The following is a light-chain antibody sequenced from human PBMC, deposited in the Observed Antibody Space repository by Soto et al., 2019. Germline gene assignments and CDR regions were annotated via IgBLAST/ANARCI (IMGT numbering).Light chain of an antibody. CDR1: SSNIGDYY. Sequence: QSVLTQPPSASGTPGQKVTISCSGSSSNIGDYYVYWHQQLPGTAPKLLIYRNNQRPSGVPDRFSGSKSGTSASLAISGLRSEDEADYYCAAWDDSLSGYVFGPGTKLTVL. J-gene: IGLJ1*01. CDR3: AAWDDSLSGYV. CDR2: RNN. V-gene: IGLV1-47*01.